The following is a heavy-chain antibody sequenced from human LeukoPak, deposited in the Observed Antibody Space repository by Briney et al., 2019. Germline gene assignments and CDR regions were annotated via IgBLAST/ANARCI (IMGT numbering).Heavy chain of an antibody. CDR3: TTDLALYRYVPDI. Sequence: SGGSLRLSCAASGFTFNNACMSWVRQAPGKGLEWVGRIKSKNDGGTTEYAAHFKDRFTISRKDSKNKSYHQMNSRITEDTAVEYCTTDLALYRYVPDIWGQGTLVTVSS. J-gene: IGHJ4*02. CDR2: IKSKNDGGTT. D-gene: IGHD1-14*01. CDR1: GFTFNNAC. V-gene: IGHV3-15*01.